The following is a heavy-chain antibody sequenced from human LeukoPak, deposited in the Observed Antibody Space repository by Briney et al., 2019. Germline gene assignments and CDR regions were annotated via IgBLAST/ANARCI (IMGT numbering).Heavy chain of an antibody. J-gene: IGHJ4*02. V-gene: IGHV1-69*05. CDR1: GGTFSSYA. CDR2: IIPIFGTA. D-gene: IGHD3-22*01. Sequence: SVKVSCKASGGTFSSYAISWVRQAPGQGLEWMGGIIPIFGTANYAQKFQGRVTITTDESTSTAYMELSSLRSEDTAVYYCARAPRYYDSSGYYYRYFDYWGQGTLVTVSS. CDR3: ARAPRYYDSSGYYYRYFDY.